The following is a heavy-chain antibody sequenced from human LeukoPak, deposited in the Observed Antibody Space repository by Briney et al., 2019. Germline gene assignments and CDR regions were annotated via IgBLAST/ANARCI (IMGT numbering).Heavy chain of an antibody. Sequence: GGSLRHSCAASGFTLSFYWMSWVRQAPGKGLEWVANIKQRGTEKYYAGSVKGRFTISRDDAKNSLYLHMNSLRADDTAVYYCVSSYCSGGTCYDFDYWGQGTLVTVSS. CDR1: GFTLSFYW. V-gene: IGHV3-7*01. D-gene: IGHD2-15*01. CDR2: IKQRGTEK. J-gene: IGHJ4*02. CDR3: VSSYCSGGTCYDFDY.